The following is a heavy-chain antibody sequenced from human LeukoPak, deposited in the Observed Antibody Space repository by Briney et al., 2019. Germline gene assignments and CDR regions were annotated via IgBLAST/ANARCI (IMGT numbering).Heavy chain of an antibody. CDR3: ARGEAQVVSAFDY. J-gene: IGHJ4*02. CDR1: GGSISPYY. CDR2: ISYRGTT. D-gene: IGHD2-15*01. V-gene: IGHV4-59*01. Sequence: SETLSPTRTVSGGSISPYYWSWIRQPPGKGLEWIGYISYRGTTNYNPSLKTRVAISVDTSKNQFSLNLSSVTAADTAIYFCARGEAQVVSAFDYWGQGALVTVSS.